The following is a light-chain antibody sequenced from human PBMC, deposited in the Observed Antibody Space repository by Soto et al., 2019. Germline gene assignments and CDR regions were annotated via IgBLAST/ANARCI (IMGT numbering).Light chain of an antibody. J-gene: IGKJ4*01. CDR1: QSVSIY. CDR2: DGS. V-gene: IGKV3-11*01. CDR3: HQRINWPLT. Sequence: EIVLTQSPATLSLSPGERATLSCRASQSVSIYLAWYQQKPGQAPRLLIYDGSKRATGIPARFSGSGSGTDFTLTISSLDPEDFVVYYCHQRINWPLTFGGGTKVEIK.